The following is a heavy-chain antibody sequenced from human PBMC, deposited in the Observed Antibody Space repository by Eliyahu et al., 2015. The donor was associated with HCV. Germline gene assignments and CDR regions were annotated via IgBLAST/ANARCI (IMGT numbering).Heavy chain of an antibody. D-gene: IGHD3-3*01. CDR3: ARERPGIHEYWSSSPPLPLDY. V-gene: IGHV4-61*01. J-gene: IGHJ4*02. Sequence: QEQLQXSGPGLVKPWXTLSLTCTVSGGSVSXGRSYXXWXRQPPGKGLEWIGYIYDSGKTNYXPSLESRVTMSVDTSKSQFSLKLSSVTTADTAVYYCARERPGIHEYWSSSPPLPLDYWGQGTLVTVSS. CDR2: IYDSGKT. CDR1: GGSVSXGRSY.